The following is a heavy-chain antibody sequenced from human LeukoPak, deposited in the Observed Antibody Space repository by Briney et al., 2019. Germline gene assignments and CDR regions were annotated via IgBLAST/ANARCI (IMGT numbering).Heavy chain of an antibody. Sequence: SETLSLTCAVYGGSFSGYYWNWIRQPPGKGPEWIGEINHSGSTNYNPSLKSRVTISVDTSKNQFSLKLNAVTAADTAVYYCASRTYDWFGPWGQGTLVTVSS. CDR3: ASRTYDWFGP. V-gene: IGHV4-34*01. CDR2: INHSGST. CDR1: GGSFSGYY. J-gene: IGHJ5*02. D-gene: IGHD2-2*01.